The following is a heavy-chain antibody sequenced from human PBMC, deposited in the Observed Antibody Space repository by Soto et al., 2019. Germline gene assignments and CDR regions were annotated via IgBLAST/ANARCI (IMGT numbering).Heavy chain of an antibody. V-gene: IGHV4-59*01. D-gene: IGHD3-16*02. CDR3: ARAHLYYDYVWGSYRQYYFDY. Sequence: QVKLQESGPGLVKPSETLSLTCTVSGGSISSYYWSWIRQPPGKGLEWIGYIYYSGSTNYNPSLKSRVTISVDTSKNQFSLMPSSVTAADTVVYYCARAHLYYDYVWGSYRQYYFDYWGQGTLVTVSS. CDR2: IYYSGST. J-gene: IGHJ4*02. CDR1: GGSISSYY.